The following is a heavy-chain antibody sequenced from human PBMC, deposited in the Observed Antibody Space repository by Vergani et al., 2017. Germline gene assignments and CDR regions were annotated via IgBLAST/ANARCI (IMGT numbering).Heavy chain of an antibody. Sequence: EVQLLESGGDLVQPGGSLRLSCAASGFTFSSYAMSWVRQAPGKGLEWVSAISGSGGSTYYADSVKGRFTISRDNSKNTLYLQMNSLRAEDTAVYYCAKAIIVVPAAHDYWGQGTLVTVSS. V-gene: IGHV3-23*01. D-gene: IGHD2-2*01. J-gene: IGHJ4*02. CDR3: AKAIIVVPAAHDY. CDR2: ISGSGGST. CDR1: GFTFSSYA.